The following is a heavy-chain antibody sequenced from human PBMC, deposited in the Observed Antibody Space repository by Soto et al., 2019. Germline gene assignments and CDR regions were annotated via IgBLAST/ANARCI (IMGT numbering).Heavy chain of an antibody. CDR1: GFTFSDYY. Sequence: QVQLVESGGGLVKPGGSLRLSCAASGFTFSDYYMRWIRQAPGKGLEWVSYISSSGSIIYYADSVKGRFSITRDNAKNSRYLQMNSLRAEYTAVYYCARRTEPSISYHLYYMEVWGKGTTVTVSS. CDR2: ISSSGSII. CDR3: ARRTEPSISYHLYYMEV. D-gene: IGHD1-1*01. J-gene: IGHJ6*03. V-gene: IGHV3-11*01.